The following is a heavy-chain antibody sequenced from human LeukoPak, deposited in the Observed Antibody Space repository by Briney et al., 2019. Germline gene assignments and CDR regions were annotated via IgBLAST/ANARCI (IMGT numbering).Heavy chain of an antibody. V-gene: IGHV4-39*01. CDR1: GGSISSSSYY. D-gene: IGHD2-15*01. J-gene: IGHJ5*02. CDR3: ARHPVRRYCSGGSCVWFDP. CDR2: IYYSGST. Sequence: SETLPLTCTVSGGSISSSSYYWGWIRQPPGKGLEWIGSIYYSGSTYYNPSLKSRVTISVDTSKNQFSLKLSSVTAADTAVYYCARHPVRRYCSGGSCVWFDPWGQGTLVTVSS.